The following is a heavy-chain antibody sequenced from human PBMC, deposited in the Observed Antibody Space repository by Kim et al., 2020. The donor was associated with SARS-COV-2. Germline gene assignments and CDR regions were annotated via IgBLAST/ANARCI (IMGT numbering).Heavy chain of an antibody. V-gene: IGHV4-39*01. D-gene: IGHD2-15*01. J-gene: IGHJ4*02. CDR3: ARVVAGSGGPLD. CDR2: LYNTGHT. Sequence: SETLSLTCTVSGGSITSSRHYWGWIRQAPGKGLEWIGSLYNTGHTYYNPSLKSRVTISLDTSKNQFSLKVTSVTAADTAVYYCARVVAGSGGPLDWGQGTLVTVSS. CDR1: GGSITSSRHY.